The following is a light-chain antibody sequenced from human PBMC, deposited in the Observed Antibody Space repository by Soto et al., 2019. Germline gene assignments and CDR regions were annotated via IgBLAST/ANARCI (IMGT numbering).Light chain of an antibody. Sequence: QSVLTQPPSVSAAPGQKVTISCSGSSSNIGGNSVSWYQQLPGTVPKLLIYDDNKRPSGIPDRFSGSKSGTSATLGITGFQTGDEADYYCGSWDSSLRAYVFGTGTKVTVL. CDR2: DDN. V-gene: IGLV1-51*01. CDR3: GSWDSSLRAYV. J-gene: IGLJ1*01. CDR1: SSNIGGNS.